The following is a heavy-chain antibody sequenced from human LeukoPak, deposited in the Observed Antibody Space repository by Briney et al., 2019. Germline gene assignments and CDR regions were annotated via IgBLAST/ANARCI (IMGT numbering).Heavy chain of an antibody. CDR1: GGSLSFCY. CDR3: ARGPQGGYSGSLGYFAY. CDR2: IYTSGST. Sequence: PSETLSLTCTVSGGSLSFCYWSWIRQPAGKGLEWIGRIYTSGSTNYNPSLQSRVTMSVDTSKNQFSLKLSSVTAADTAVYYCARGPQGGYSGSLGYFAYWGQGTLVTVSS. V-gene: IGHV4-4*07. J-gene: IGHJ4*02. D-gene: IGHD1-26*01.